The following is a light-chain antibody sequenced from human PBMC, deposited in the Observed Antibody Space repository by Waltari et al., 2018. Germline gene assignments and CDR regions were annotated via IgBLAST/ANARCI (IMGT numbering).Light chain of an antibody. J-gene: IGKJ1*01. Sequence: DLQMTPSPSSLSESVGDRVSITCRASQGISNYLAWYQQKPGKVPKLLIYAASTLQSGVPSRFSGSGSGTDFTLTISSLQPEDVATYYCQKYNSAPWTFGQGTKVEIK. CDR1: QGISNY. CDR2: AAS. V-gene: IGKV1-27*01. CDR3: QKYNSAPWT.